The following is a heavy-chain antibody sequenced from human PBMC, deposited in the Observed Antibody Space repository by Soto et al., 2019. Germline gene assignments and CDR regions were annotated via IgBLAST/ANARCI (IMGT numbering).Heavy chain of an antibody. CDR3: ARAQDIVVVVAAGAMDV. CDR1: GFTFSSYG. CDR2: IWYDGSNK. J-gene: IGHJ6*03. V-gene: IGHV3-33*01. Sequence: GGSLRLSCAASGFTFSSYGMHWVRQAPGKGLEWVAVIWYDGSNKYYADSVKGRFTISRDNSKNTLYLQMNSLRAEDTAVYYCARAQDIVVVVAAGAMDVWGKGTTVTVSS. D-gene: IGHD2-15*01.